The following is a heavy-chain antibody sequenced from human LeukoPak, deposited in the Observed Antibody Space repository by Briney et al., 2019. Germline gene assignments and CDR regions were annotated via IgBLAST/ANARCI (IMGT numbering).Heavy chain of an antibody. CDR3: AKDISSSWVAPSDY. CDR2: ISWNSGSI. Sequence: PGGSLRLSCAASGFTFDDYAMHWVRQAPGKGLEWVSGISWNSGSIGYADSVKGRFTISRDNAKNSLYLQMNSLRAEDTALYYCAKDISSSWVAPSDYWGQGTLVTVSS. J-gene: IGHJ4*02. V-gene: IGHV3-9*01. CDR1: GFTFDDYA. D-gene: IGHD6-13*01.